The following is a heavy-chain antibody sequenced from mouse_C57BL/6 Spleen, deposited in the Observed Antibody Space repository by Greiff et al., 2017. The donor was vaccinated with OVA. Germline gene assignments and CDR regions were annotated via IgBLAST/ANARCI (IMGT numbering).Heavy chain of an antibody. J-gene: IGHJ2*01. CDR3: TTGGLRPAGFDY. CDR1: GFNIKDDY. D-gene: IGHD2-4*01. CDR2: IDPENGDT. V-gene: IGHV14-4*01. Sequence: SGAELVRPGASVKLSCTASGFNIKDDYMHWVKQRPEQGLEWIGWIDPENGDTEYASKFQGKATITADTSSNTAYLQLSSLTSEDTAVYYCTTGGLRPAGFDYWGQGTTLTVSS.